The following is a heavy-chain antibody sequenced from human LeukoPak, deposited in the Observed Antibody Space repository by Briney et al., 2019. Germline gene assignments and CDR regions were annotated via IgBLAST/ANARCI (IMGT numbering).Heavy chain of an antibody. D-gene: IGHD3-22*01. CDR3: ARVTTGGYYNC. CDR1: GDSISSGDYY. V-gene: IGHV4-61*02. J-gene: IGHJ4*02. CDR2: IYSTGST. Sequence: PSETLSLTCSVSGDSISSGDYYWTWIRQPAGKGLEWIGRIYSTGSTNCNPSLKSRVTISVDTSKNQFSLRLSSVTAADTAVYYCARVTTGGYYNCWGQGTLVTVS.